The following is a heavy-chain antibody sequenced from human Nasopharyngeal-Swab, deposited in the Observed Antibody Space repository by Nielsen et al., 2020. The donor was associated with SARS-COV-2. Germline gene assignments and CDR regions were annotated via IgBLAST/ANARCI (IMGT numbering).Heavy chain of an antibody. CDR3: ATIYAIVGASGSFDY. D-gene: IGHD1-26*01. CDR1: GYTLTELS. V-gene: IGHV1-24*01. J-gene: IGHJ4*02. CDR2: FDPEDGET. Sequence: ASVNVSCKVSGYTLTELSMHWVRQAPGKGLEWMGGFDPEDGETIYAQKFQGRVTMTEDTSTDTAYMELSSLRSEDTAVYYCATIYAIVGASGSFDYWGQGTLVTVSS.